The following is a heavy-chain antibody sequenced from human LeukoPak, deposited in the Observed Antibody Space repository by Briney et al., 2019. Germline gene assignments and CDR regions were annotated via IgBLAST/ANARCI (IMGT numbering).Heavy chain of an antibody. CDR1: GYTFTSYV. V-gene: IGHV1-3*01. Sequence: ASVKVSCKASGYTFTSYVMHWVRQAPGQGLERMGWINAGNGNTKYSQKFQGRVTITRDTSASTAYMELSSLRSEDTAVYYCVRDGGYDILTGLDYWGQGTLVTVSS. CDR3: VRDGGYDILTGLDY. D-gene: IGHD3-9*01. J-gene: IGHJ4*02. CDR2: INAGNGNT.